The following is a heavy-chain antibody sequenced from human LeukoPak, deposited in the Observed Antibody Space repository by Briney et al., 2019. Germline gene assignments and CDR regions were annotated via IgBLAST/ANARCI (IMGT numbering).Heavy chain of an antibody. J-gene: IGHJ4*02. V-gene: IGHV3-30*04. CDR2: ISYDGSNK. Sequence: GGSLRLSCAASGFTFSSYAMHWVRQAPGKGLEWVAVISYDGSNKYYADSVKGRFTISRDNPKNTLYLQMNSLRAEDTAVYYCARGGGRYSSGWYVLPYWGQGTLVTVSS. CDR3: ARGGGRYSSGWYVLPY. CDR1: GFTFSSYA. D-gene: IGHD6-19*01.